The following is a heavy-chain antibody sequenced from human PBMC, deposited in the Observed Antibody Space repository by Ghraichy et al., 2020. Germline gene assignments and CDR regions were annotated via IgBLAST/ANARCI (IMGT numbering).Heavy chain of an antibody. J-gene: IGHJ6*02. CDR2: IFYTGST. CDR1: GGSISSSY. CDR3: ARDAVVPNDLGGYYYYGLDV. D-gene: IGHD2-2*01. Sequence: SETLSLTCTVSGGSISSSYWSWIRQPPGKGLEYIGYIFYTGSTNYSPSLKSRVTISIDTSRNQFSLKLSSVTAADTAVYYCARDAVVPNDLGGYYYYGLDVWGQGTTVTVSS. V-gene: IGHV4-59*01.